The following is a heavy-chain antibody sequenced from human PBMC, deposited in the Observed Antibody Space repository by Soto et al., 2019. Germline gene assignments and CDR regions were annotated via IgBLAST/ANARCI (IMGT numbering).Heavy chain of an antibody. J-gene: IGHJ3*02. V-gene: IGHV3-15*01. D-gene: IGHD2-15*01. CDR2: IKSKTDGGTT. CDR1: GFTFSNAW. Sequence: GGSLRLSCAASGFTFSNAWMSWVRQAPGKGLEWVGRIKSKTDGGTTDYAAPVKGRFTISRDDSKNTLYLQMNSLKTEDTAVYYCTTGLDCSGGRCYSDAFDIWGQGTMVTVSS. CDR3: TTGLDCSGGRCYSDAFDI.